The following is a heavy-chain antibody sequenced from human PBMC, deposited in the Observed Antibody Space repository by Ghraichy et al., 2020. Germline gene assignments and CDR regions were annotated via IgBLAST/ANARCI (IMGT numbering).Heavy chain of an antibody. Sequence: GGSLRLSCTASGFTFGDYAMSWFRQAPGKGLEWVGFIRSKAYGGTTEYAASVKGRFTISRDDSKSIAYLQMNSLKTEDTAVYYCTRDGYSSGWYRVDGNDYWGQGTLVTVSS. V-gene: IGHV3-49*03. J-gene: IGHJ4*02. CDR2: IRSKAYGGTT. D-gene: IGHD6-19*01. CDR3: TRDGYSSGWYRVDGNDY. CDR1: GFTFGDYA.